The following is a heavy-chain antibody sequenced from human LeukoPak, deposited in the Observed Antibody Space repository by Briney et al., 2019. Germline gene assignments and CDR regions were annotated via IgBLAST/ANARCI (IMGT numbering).Heavy chain of an antibody. CDR2: ISAKNGNI. D-gene: IGHD3-22*01. Sequence: ASVKVSCKASGYTFSNYGIAWVRQAPGQGPEWMGWISAKNGNINYAQKIQGRLTLTTDTSTGTAYMELRSLRSDDTAVYYCARDDDRAREIDYWGQGTLVTVSS. V-gene: IGHV1-18*01. CDR3: ARDDDRAREIDY. J-gene: IGHJ4*02. CDR1: GYTFSNYG.